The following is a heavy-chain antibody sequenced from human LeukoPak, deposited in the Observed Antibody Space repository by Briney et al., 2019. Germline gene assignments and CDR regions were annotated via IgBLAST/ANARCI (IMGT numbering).Heavy chain of an antibody. CDR2: INTNTGNP. CDR3: ARDGPYYYDSSDHDQFDY. CDR1: GYTFTSYA. Sequence: ASVKVSCKASGYTFTSYAMNWVRQAPGQGLEWMGWINTNTGNPTYAQGFTGRFVSSLDTSVSTAYLQISSLKAEDTAVYYCARDGPYYYDSSDHDQFDYWGQGTLVTVSS. V-gene: IGHV7-4-1*02. J-gene: IGHJ4*02. D-gene: IGHD3-22*01.